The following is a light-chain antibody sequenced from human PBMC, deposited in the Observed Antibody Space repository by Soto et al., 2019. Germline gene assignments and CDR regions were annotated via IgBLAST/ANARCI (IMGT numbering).Light chain of an antibody. CDR2: GAS. CDR1: QSISSSY. J-gene: IGKJ1*01. Sequence: EIVLTQSPGTLSLSPGERATLSCRASQSISSSYLAWYQHKLGQAPRLLISGASTRATGIPDRFSGSGSGTDFTLTISRLEPEDFAVYYCQQYDSSFRTFGQGTKVDI. CDR3: QQYDSSFRT. V-gene: IGKV3-20*01.